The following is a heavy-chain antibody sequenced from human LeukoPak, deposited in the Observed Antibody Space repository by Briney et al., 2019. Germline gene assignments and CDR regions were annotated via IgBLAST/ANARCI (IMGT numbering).Heavy chain of an antibody. J-gene: IGHJ6*03. D-gene: IGHD2-2*03. CDR2: IYYSGST. V-gene: IGHV4-59*01. Sequence: SETLSLTCTVSGGSISSYYWSWIRQPPGKGLEWIGYIYYSGSTNYNPSLKSRVTISVDTSKNQFSLKLSSVTAADTAVYYCARMPGYCSSTSCQLNYYYYMDVWGKGTTVTVS. CDR3: ARMPGYCSSTSCQLNYYYYMDV. CDR1: GGSISSYY.